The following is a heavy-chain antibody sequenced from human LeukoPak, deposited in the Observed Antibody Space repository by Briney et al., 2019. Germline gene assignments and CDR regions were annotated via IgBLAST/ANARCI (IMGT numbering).Heavy chain of an antibody. CDR1: GFTVSSNY. J-gene: IGHJ4*02. CDR2: IYSGGNT. D-gene: IGHD1-26*01. Sequence: GGSLRLSCAASGFTVSSNYMSWVRQAPGKGLEWVSVIYSGGNTYYADSVKGRFTISRDNSKNTLYLQMNSLRAEDTAVYYCARDRDSGSYHSPFDYWGRGTLVTVSS. CDR3: ARDRDSGSYHSPFDY. V-gene: IGHV3-66*01.